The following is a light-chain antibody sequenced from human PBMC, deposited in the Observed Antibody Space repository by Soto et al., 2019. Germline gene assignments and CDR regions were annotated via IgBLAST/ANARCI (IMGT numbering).Light chain of an antibody. CDR2: GAS. V-gene: IGKV3-20*01. CDR3: QQYSSPPRT. Sequence: EIVLTQSPGSLSLSPGERATLSCRASQSVSSYLAWYQQKPGQAPRLLIYGASSRATGFPDRFSGSGSGTDFSLTISILEPDDSAGYYCQQYSSPPRTFGQGTKVEIK. CDR1: QSVSSY. J-gene: IGKJ1*01.